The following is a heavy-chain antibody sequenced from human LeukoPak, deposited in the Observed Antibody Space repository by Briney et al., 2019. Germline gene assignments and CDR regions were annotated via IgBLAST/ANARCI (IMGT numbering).Heavy chain of an antibody. CDR3: ARDPYCTNGVCSDDC. CDR1: GGSISSGGYY. CDR2: IYYSGST. D-gene: IGHD2-8*01. V-gene: IGHV4-31*03. J-gene: IGHJ4*02. Sequence: SQTLSLTSTVSGGSISSGGYYWSWIRQHPGKGLEWIGYIYYSGSTYYNPSLKSRVTISVDTSKNQFSLKLSSVTAADTAVYYCARDPYCTNGVCSDDCWGQGTLVTVSS.